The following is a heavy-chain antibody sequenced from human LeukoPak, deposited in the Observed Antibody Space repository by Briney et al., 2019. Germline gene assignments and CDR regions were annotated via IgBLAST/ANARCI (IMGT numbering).Heavy chain of an antibody. D-gene: IGHD1-14*01. CDR2: IFTTGST. CDR3: ASPGNLSYGDAFDI. V-gene: IGHV4-61*02. J-gene: IGHJ3*02. CDR1: GGSISSTTYF. Sequence: SETLSLTCTVSGGSISSTTYFWHWIRQPAGKGLQWIGRIFTTGSTDYNPSLKSRVTISLDTSTNQFSLKLSSVTAADTAVYYCASPGNLSYGDAFDIWGQGTMVTVSS.